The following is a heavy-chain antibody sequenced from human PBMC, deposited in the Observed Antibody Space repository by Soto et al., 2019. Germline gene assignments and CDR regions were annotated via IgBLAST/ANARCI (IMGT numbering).Heavy chain of an antibody. CDR3: AKDWHSSGWYRSGSYHSYFDY. Sequence: GGSLRLFCEASGFTFRIFGMHWVRQAPGKGLEWVSAISGSGGSTYYADSVKGRFTISRDNSKNTLYLQMNSLRAEDTAVYYCAKDWHSSGWYRSGSYHSYFDYWGQGTLVTVSS. CDR1: GFTFRIFG. J-gene: IGHJ4*02. D-gene: IGHD6-19*01. V-gene: IGHV3-23*01. CDR2: ISGSGGST.